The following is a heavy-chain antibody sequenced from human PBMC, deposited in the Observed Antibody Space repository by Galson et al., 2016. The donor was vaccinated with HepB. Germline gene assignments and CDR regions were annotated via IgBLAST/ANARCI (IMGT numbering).Heavy chain of an antibody. Sequence: SLRLSCAASGFTFRSSGMNWVRQAPGKGLEWVSYTASSVASVHYAASVKGRFTISRDNAKNSLHLQMNSLRAEDTAVYYCATPDEGSGRIFDYWGQGTLVTVSS. CDR3: ATPDEGSGRIFDY. J-gene: IGHJ4*02. CDR2: TASSVASV. D-gene: IGHD2-15*01. CDR1: GFTFRSSG. V-gene: IGHV3-48*03.